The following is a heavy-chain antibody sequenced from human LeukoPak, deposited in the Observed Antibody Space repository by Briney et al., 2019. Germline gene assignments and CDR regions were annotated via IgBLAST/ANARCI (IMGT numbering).Heavy chain of an antibody. Sequence: SETLSLTCTVSGGSISSYYWSWIRQPPVKELEWIGYIYYSGSTNYNPSLKSRVTISVDTSKNQFSLKLSSVTAADTAVYYCARSGGALYYYYGMDVWGQGTTVTVSS. V-gene: IGHV4-59*08. J-gene: IGHJ6*02. CDR3: ARSGGALYYYYGMDV. CDR2: IYYSGST. D-gene: IGHD4-23*01. CDR1: GGSISSYY.